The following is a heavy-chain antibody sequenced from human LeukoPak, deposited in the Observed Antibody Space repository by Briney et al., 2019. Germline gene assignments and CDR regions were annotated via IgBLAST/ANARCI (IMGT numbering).Heavy chain of an antibody. J-gene: IGHJ4*02. Sequence: GGSLRLSCAASGFTISNNYMNWVRQGPGKGLEWVSRISGSGATTHYTESVTGRFTISRDNSKNTLYLQMNSLRAEDTAVYYCAKENRWEWGQGTLVTVSS. V-gene: IGHV3-23*01. CDR2: ISGSGATT. CDR1: GFTISNNY. CDR3: AKENRWE. D-gene: IGHD1-14*01.